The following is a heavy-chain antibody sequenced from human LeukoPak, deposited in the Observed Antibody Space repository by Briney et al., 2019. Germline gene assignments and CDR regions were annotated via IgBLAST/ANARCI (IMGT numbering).Heavy chain of an antibody. CDR1: GHTFTSYG. D-gene: IGHD2-21*01. V-gene: IGHV1-18*01. Sequence: ASVKVSCKASGHTFTSYGISWVRQAPGQGLEWMGWISAYNGNTNYAQKLQGRVTMTTDTSTSTAYMELRSLRSDDTAVYYCAREMYSETVGDFDYWGQGTLVTVSS. CDR3: AREMYSETVGDFDY. J-gene: IGHJ4*02. CDR2: ISAYNGNT.